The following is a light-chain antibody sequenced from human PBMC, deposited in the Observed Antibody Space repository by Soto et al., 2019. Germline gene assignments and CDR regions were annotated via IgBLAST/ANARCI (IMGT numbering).Light chain of an antibody. V-gene: IGKV3-20*01. J-gene: IGKJ3*01. Sequence: EIVLTQSPGTLSLSPGERATLSCRAGQSITSTYLAWYQQKPGQAPRLLIYGASSRATGIPDRFSGSGSGTDFTLTISRLEPEDFAVYYCQQYGNSLELTFSPGTKVDIK. CDR1: QSITSTY. CDR3: QQYGNSLELT. CDR2: GAS.